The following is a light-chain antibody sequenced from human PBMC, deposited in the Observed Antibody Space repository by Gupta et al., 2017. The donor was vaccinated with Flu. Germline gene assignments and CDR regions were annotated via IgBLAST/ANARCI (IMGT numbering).Light chain of an antibody. CDR2: AAS. CDR1: QSIGNY. Sequence: DIQMTQSPSSLSASVGDTVTITCRASQSIGNYLNWYHQKPGIAPNLLISAASSLQSGVPSRFSGSGYGTDFTLTISRLQPEDFATYYCQQSYSTFKTFGQGTKVEIK. J-gene: IGKJ1*01. CDR3: QQSYSTFKT. V-gene: IGKV1-39*01.